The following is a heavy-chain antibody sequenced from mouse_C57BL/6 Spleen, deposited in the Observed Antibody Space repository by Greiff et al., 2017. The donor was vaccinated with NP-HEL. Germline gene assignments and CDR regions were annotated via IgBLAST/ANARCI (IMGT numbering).Heavy chain of an antibody. Sequence: VKLMESGPGLVQPSQSLSITCTVSGFSLTSYGVHWVRQSPGKGLEWLGVIWSGGSTDYNAAFISRLSISKDNSKSQVFFKMNSLQADDTAIYYCARGWDDAMDYWGQGTSVTVSS. CDR2: IWSGGST. V-gene: IGHV2-2*01. J-gene: IGHJ4*01. D-gene: IGHD4-1*01. CDR1: GFSLTSYG. CDR3: ARGWDDAMDY.